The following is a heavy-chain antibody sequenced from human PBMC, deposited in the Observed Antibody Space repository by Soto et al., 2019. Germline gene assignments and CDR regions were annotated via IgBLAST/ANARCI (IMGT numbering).Heavy chain of an antibody. D-gene: IGHD3-22*01. CDR2: IYSGGST. CDR1: GFTVSSNY. Sequence: EVQLVETGGGLIQPGGSLRLSCAASGFTVSSNYMSWVRQAPGKGLEWVSVIYSGGSTYYADSVKGRFTISRDNSKNTLYLQMNSLRVEDTAVYYCARGSFYFDSTGYYYWGQGTLVTVSS. J-gene: IGHJ4*02. V-gene: IGHV3-53*02. CDR3: ARGSFYFDSTGYYY.